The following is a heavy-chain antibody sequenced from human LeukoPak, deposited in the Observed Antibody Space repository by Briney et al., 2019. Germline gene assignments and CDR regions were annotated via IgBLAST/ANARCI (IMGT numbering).Heavy chain of an antibody. J-gene: IGHJ4*02. CDR3: AKIEGKYQLANIPDS. Sequence: GGSLRLSCVASGFTFSYFGMHWVRQAPGKGLEWVAFIRYDGSNEYYAESVKGRFTISRDNSKNTLYLQMNSLRVEDTAAYYCAKIEGKYQLANIPDSWGQRTLVTVSS. CDR1: GFTFSYFG. V-gene: IGHV3-30*02. CDR2: IRYDGSNE. D-gene: IGHD2-2*01.